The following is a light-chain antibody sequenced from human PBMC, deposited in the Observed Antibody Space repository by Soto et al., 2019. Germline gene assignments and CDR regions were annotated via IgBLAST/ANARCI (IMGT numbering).Light chain of an antibody. CDR3: QQHYSTPWT. V-gene: IGKV4-1*01. CDR2: WAS. J-gene: IGKJ1*01. Sequence: DIVMTQSPDSLAVSLGERATIDCRSSQNVLHRSNKNNYLAWYQQKPGQPPKLLIYWASNRESGVPDRFSGSWSGTEFTLTINSLQAEDVAVYYCQQHYSTPWTFGQGTKVEIK. CDR1: QNVLHRSNKNNY.